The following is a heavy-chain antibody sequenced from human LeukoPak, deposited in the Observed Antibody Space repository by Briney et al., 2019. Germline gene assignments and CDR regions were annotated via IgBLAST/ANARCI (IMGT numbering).Heavy chain of an antibody. J-gene: IGHJ4*02. CDR2: ISGSGGST. D-gene: IGHD4-17*01. Sequence: GGSLRLSCAASGITFSSDAISWVRQAPGKGLEWVSAISGSGGSTYYADSVKGRFTISRDNSKNTLYLQMNSLRAEDTAVYYCAKIYGDYFDYWGQGTLVTVSS. CDR1: GITFSSDA. V-gene: IGHV3-23*01. CDR3: AKIYGDYFDY.